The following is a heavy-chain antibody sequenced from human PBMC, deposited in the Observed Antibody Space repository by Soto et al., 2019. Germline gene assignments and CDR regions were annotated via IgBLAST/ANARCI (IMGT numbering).Heavy chain of an antibody. CDR3: GKDPNGDYFGAFDF. J-gene: IGHJ3*01. Sequence: EVQMLEPGGGLVQPGGSLRLSCAASGFTFSSYALTWVRQAPGKGLEWVSSITGSGDYTRYTDSVKGRFTITRDNAKNTLLLQMKSLRADDTAIYYCGKDPNGDYFGAFDFWGQGTMVTVSS. V-gene: IGHV3-23*01. CDR1: GFTFSSYA. D-gene: IGHD4-17*01. CDR2: ITGSGDYT.